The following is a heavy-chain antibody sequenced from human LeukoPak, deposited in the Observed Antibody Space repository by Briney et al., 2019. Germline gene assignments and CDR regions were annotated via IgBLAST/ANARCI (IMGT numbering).Heavy chain of an antibody. Sequence: ASVKVSCKASGYTFTSFCISWVRQAPGQGLEWMGWISGYNGNTNYAQKVQGRVTMTTDTSTSRAYMELRRLRSDDTAAYYCAKDQAPDSRTLQHWGQGTLVTAAS. CDR3: AKDQAPDSRTLQH. V-gene: IGHV1-18*01. CDR1: GYTFTSFC. J-gene: IGHJ1*01. D-gene: IGHD1-14*01. CDR2: ISGYNGNT.